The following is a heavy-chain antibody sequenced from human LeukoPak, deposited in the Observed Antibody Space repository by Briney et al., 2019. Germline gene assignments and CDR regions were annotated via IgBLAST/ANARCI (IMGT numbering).Heavy chain of an antibody. Sequence: PSETLSLTCSVSGDSISSRSFYWGWIRPPPGQGLEWIGSIYYSGNTYYNPSLKSRVTLSVDTSKNQFSLKLSSVTAADTAVYYCARHSLDIVVVISATDSWFDPWGQGTLVTVSS. D-gene: IGHD2-15*01. J-gene: IGHJ5*02. CDR2: IYYSGNT. V-gene: IGHV4-39*01. CDR1: GDSISSRSFY. CDR3: ARHSLDIVVVISATDSWFDP.